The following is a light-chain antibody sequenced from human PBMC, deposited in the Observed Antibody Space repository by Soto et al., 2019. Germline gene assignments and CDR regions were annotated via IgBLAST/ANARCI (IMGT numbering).Light chain of an antibody. CDR2: DTS. Sequence: EIVMTQSPATLSVSPGDRATLSCRASQSVSINLAWYQQKPGQAPRLLIYDTSTRATGIPARFSGSGSGTEFTLTISSLQSEDFAVYYCQQYNKWPPITFGQGTRLEIK. J-gene: IGKJ5*01. CDR3: QQYNKWPPIT. CDR1: QSVSIN. V-gene: IGKV3-15*01.